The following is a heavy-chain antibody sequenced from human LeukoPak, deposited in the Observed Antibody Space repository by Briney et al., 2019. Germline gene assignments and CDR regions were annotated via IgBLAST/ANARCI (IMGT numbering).Heavy chain of an antibody. CDR3: ARRAYDYGDFFDY. J-gene: IGHJ4*02. CDR2: VNQDGTEQ. V-gene: IGHV3-7*01. D-gene: IGHD4-17*01. Sequence: PGGSLRLSCAVSGFTFDAYLMTWVRQAPGRGLEWVANVNQDGTEQYYVDSVRGRLTISRDNAKNSLYLQMNSLRDEDTALYYCARRAYDYGDFFDYWGQGTLVTVSS. CDR1: GFTFDAYL.